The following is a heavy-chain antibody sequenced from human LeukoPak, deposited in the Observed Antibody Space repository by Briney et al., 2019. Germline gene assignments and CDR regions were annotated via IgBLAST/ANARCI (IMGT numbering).Heavy chain of an antibody. J-gene: IGHJ4*02. Sequence: ASVKVSFKASGYTFAGYYIHWVRQAPGQGLEWMGWINPNSGGTNYAQKFQGRVTMTRDTSISTAYMELSRLRSDDTAVYYCARDPDGARDFDYWGEGTLVTVSS. CDR1: GYTFAGYY. CDR2: INPNSGGT. CDR3: ARDPDGARDFDY. V-gene: IGHV1-2*02. D-gene: IGHD4/OR15-4a*01.